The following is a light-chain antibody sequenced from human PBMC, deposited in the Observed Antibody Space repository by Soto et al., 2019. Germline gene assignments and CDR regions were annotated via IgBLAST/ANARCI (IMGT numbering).Light chain of an antibody. CDR3: QQYATYSPST. Sequence: DIQLTQSPSTLSASVGDRVTITCRASQNIGTWLAWYQHRPGECPKLLIHDASTLESGVPSRFSGGGSATECSLTINSLESGDSGTYHCQQYATYSPSTFGQGTTVEIK. J-gene: IGKJ1*01. CDR1: QNIGTW. V-gene: IGKV1-5*01. CDR2: DAS.